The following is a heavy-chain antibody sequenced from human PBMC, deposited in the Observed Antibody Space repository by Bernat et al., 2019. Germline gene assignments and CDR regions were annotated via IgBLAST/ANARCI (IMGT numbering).Heavy chain of an antibody. CDR3: ARVEGAYVDFDI. Sequence: QVQLQESGPGLVKPSQTLSLICTVSGGSISTGDYYWSWIRQHPGKGLEWIGYIYYSGNTYYNPSLKIRVTISVDTSKNQFSLNLSSVTAADTAVYFCARVEGAYVDFDIWGKGTMVTVSS. J-gene: IGHJ3*02. CDR1: GGSISTGDYY. CDR2: IYYSGNT. D-gene: IGHD4-17*01. V-gene: IGHV4-31*03.